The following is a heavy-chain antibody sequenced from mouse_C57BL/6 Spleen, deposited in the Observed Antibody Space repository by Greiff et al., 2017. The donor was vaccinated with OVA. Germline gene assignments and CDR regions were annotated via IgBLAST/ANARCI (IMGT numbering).Heavy chain of an antibody. CDR1: GYTFTDYY. D-gene: IGHD3-1*01. CDR2: IYPGSGNN. V-gene: IGHV1-76*01. Sequence: QVQLQQSGAELVRPGASVKLSCKASGYTFTDYYINWVKQRPGQGLEWIARIYPGSGNNYYNEKFKGKATLTAEKSSSTAYMQLSSLTSEDSAVYFCARSGGLFDYWGQGTTLTVSS. CDR3: ARSGGLFDY. J-gene: IGHJ2*01.